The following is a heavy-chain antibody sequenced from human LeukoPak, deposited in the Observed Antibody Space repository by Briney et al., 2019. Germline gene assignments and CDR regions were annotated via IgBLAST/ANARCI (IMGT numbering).Heavy chain of an antibody. V-gene: IGHV1-18*01. Sequence: GASVKVSCKASGYTFTSYGISWVRQAPGQGLEWMGWISAYNGNTNHAQKLQGRVTMTTDTSTSTAYMELRSLRSDDTAVYYCARVNDFWSGNDAFDIWGQGTMVTVSS. J-gene: IGHJ3*02. D-gene: IGHD3-3*01. CDR2: ISAYNGNT. CDR3: ARVNDFWSGNDAFDI. CDR1: GYTFTSYG.